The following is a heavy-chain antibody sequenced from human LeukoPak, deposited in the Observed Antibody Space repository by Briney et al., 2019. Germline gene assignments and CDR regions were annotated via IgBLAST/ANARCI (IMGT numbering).Heavy chain of an antibody. V-gene: IGHV3-23*01. J-gene: IGHJ4*02. CDR1: GFTFSSYG. D-gene: IGHD4-17*01. CDR2: ISGSGGST. CDR3: AKDYGDYVGLFDY. Sequence: GGSLRLSCAASGFTFSSYGMSWVRQAPGKGLEWVSAISGSGGSTYYADSVKGRFTISRDNSKNTLYLQMNSLRAEDTAVYYCAKDYGDYVGLFDYWGQGTLVTVSS.